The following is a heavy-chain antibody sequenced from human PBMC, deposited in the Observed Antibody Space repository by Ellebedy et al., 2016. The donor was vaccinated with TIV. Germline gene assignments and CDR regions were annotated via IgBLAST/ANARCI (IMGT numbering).Heavy chain of an antibody. CDR2: ISSSSSYT. V-gene: IGHV3-11*05. J-gene: IGHJ3*02. CDR1: GFTFSDYY. D-gene: IGHD6-13*01. CDR3: ARDSSSWYRSGSVHAFDI. Sequence: GGSLRLXXAASGFTFSDYYMSWIRQAPGKGLEWVSYISSSSSYTNYADSVKGRFTISRDNAKNSLYLQMNSLRAEDTAVYYCARDSSSWYRSGSVHAFDIWGHGTLVTVSS.